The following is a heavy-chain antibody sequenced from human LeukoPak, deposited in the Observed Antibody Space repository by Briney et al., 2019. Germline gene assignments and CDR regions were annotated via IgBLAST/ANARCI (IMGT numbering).Heavy chain of an antibody. Sequence: PSETLSLTCTVSGYSISSGYYWGWIRQPPGKGLEWIGSIYHSGSTYYNPSLKSRVTISVDTSKNQFSLKLSSVTAADTAVYYCARGTVLRYFDWVVWGQGTLVTVSS. CDR3: ARGTVLRYFDWVV. CDR1: GYSISSGYY. CDR2: IYHSGST. J-gene: IGHJ4*02. D-gene: IGHD3-9*01. V-gene: IGHV4-38-2*02.